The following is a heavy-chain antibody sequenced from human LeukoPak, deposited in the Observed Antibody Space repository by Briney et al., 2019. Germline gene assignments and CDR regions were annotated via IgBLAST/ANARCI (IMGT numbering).Heavy chain of an antibody. V-gene: IGHV1-18*01. J-gene: IGHJ4*02. Sequence: VSVKVSCKASGYTFTSYGISWVRQAPGQGLEWMGWISGYNDNTNYAQKLQGRVTMTTDTSTSTAYMEVRSLRSDDTAVYYCARDGRFGELSDYWGQGTLVTVSS. CDR2: ISGYNDNT. CDR3: ARDGRFGELSDY. CDR1: GYTFTSYG. D-gene: IGHD3-10*01.